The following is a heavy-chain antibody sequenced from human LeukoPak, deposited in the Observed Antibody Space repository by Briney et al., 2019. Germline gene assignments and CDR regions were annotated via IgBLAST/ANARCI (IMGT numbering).Heavy chain of an antibody. CDR3: ARETSLAGFASGLGFNY. J-gene: IGHJ4*02. D-gene: IGHD6-19*01. V-gene: IGHV4-59*01. CDR2: IYYSGST. Sequence: SETLSLTCTVSGGSISSYYWSWIRQPPGKGLEWIGYIYYSGSTNYNPSLKSRVTMSIDTSKNHFSLKLTSVTAADTATYYCARETSLAGFASGLGFNYWGQGILVTVSS. CDR1: GGSISSYY.